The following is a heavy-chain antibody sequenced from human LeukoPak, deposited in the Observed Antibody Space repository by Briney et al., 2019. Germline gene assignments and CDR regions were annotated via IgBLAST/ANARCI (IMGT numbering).Heavy chain of an antibody. V-gene: IGHV1-69*05. CDR3: AGAIRVWAYSSSPELEYFQH. CDR2: IIPIFGTA. Sequence: SVKVSCKASGGTFSSYAISWVRQAPGQGLEWMGGIIPIFGTANYAQKFQGRVTITTDDSTSTAYMELSSLRSVDTAVYYCAGAIRVWAYSSSPELEYFQHWGQGTLVTVSS. J-gene: IGHJ1*01. CDR1: GGTFSSYA. D-gene: IGHD6-6*01.